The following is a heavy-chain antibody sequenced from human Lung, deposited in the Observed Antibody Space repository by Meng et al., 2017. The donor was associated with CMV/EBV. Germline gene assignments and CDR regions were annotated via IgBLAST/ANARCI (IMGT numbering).Heavy chain of an antibody. Sequence: ESXKISCEVSGFTFSNYWMSWVRQAPGKGPEWVANIKQDGSEKNYVDSVRGRFTISRDNAKNSLWLHMNSLRAEDSAVYYCSSLSSNYGMDVWGQGTTVTVSS. CDR2: IKQDGSEK. CDR3: SSLSSNYGMDV. CDR1: GFTFSNYW. J-gene: IGHJ6*02. V-gene: IGHV3-7*01.